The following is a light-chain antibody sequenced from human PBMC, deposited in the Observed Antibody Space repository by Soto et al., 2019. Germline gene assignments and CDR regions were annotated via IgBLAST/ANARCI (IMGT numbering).Light chain of an antibody. J-gene: IGKJ1*01. Sequence: EIDFAQFSNTVSLSPGERATLSCQASQTVTSGYLAWYQQKPGQAPRLLIYGVSTGATGIPDRFSGSGSGTDFTLTISRLEPEDFAVYFCQVYGSSSKTFGQGTKVDIK. CDR3: QVYGSSSKT. CDR1: QTVTSGY. CDR2: GVS. V-gene: IGKV3-20*01.